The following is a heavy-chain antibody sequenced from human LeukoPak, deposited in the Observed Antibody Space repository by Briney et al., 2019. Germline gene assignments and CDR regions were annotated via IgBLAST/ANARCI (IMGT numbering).Heavy chain of an antibody. V-gene: IGHV1-69*13. CDR3: ARVSRYYLDY. J-gene: IGHJ4*02. CDR1: GGTFSSYA. CDR2: IIPIFCTA. Sequence: GASVKVSCKASGGTFSSYAISWVRQAPGQGLEWMGGIIPIFCTANYAQKFQGRVTITADDYTSTAYMELSSLRSEDTAVYYCARVSRYYLDYWGQGTLVTVSS.